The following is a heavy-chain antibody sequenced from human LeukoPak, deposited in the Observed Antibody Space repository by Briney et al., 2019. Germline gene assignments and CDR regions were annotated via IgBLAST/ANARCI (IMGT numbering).Heavy chain of an antibody. D-gene: IGHD3-16*01. CDR3: ARVESRRRRGMITFGGVYYYYYYMDV. CDR1: GYTFTSYD. J-gene: IGHJ6*03. V-gene: IGHV1-8*02. Sequence: GASVKVSCKASGYTFTSYDINWVRQATGQGLEWMGWMNPNSGNTGYAQKFQGRVTMTRNTSISTAYMELSSLRSEDTAVHYCARVESRRRRGMITFGGVYYYYYYMDVWGKGTTVTVSS. CDR2: MNPNSGNT.